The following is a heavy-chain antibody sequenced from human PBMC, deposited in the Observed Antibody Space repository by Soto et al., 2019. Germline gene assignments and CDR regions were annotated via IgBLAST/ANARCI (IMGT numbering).Heavy chain of an antibody. CDR2: ISAYNGNT. CDR1: GYTFTSYG. J-gene: IGHJ5*02. D-gene: IGHD6-6*01. CDR3: ARGTPLHTSSSGYNWFDP. Sequence: ASVKVSCKASGYTFTSYGISWVRQAPGQGLEWMGWISAYNGNTNYAQKLQGRVTMTTDTSTSTAYMELSSLTSADTAVYYCARGTPLHTSSSGYNWFDPWGQGTLVT. V-gene: IGHV1-18*04.